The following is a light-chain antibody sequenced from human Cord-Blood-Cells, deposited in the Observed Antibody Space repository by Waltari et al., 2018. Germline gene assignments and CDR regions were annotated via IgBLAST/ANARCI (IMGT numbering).Light chain of an antibody. Sequence: QSALTQPASVSGSPGQSITISCTGTSSDVGGYNSVSWYQQHPGKAPKLMIYDVSNRPSGVSNRFSGAKSGNTASLTISGLQAEDEADYYCSSYTSSSTLANWVFGGGTKLTVL. J-gene: IGLJ3*02. CDR3: SSYTSSSTLANWV. CDR1: SSDVGGYNS. CDR2: DVS. V-gene: IGLV2-14*01.